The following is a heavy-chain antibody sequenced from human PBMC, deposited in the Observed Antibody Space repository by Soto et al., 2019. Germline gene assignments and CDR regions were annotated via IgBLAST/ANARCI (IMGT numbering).Heavy chain of an antibody. J-gene: IGHJ4*02. CDR2: IYYSGST. Sequence: SETLSLTCTVSGGSISSYYWSWIRQPPGKGLEWIGYIYYSGSTNYNPSLKSRVTISVDTSKNQFSLKLSSVTAADTAVYYCARHSDSGYEIPKRRPYYFDYWGQGTLVTVSS. CDR3: ARHSDSGYEIPKRRPYYFDY. D-gene: IGHD5-12*01. V-gene: IGHV4-59*08. CDR1: GGSISSYY.